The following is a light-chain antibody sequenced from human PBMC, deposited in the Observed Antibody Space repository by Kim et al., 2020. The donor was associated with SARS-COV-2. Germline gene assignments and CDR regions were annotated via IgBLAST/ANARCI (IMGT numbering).Light chain of an antibody. CDR1: QDIRTF. CDR3: QQADKLPYT. Sequence: SASVGDRVTITCQASQDIRTFVNWYQQKPGKAPNLLIYAASYLQTGVPSRFSGSGSGTDFTFTITSLQPEDFATYYCQQADKLPYTFGQGTKLEIK. V-gene: IGKV1-33*01. J-gene: IGKJ2*01. CDR2: AAS.